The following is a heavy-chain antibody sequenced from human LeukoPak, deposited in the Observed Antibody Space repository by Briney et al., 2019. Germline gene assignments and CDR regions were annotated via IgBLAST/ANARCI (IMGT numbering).Heavy chain of an antibody. CDR3: AKDLGRYRNNYFDY. D-gene: IGHD1-26*01. CDR2: ISGSGGGT. J-gene: IGHJ4*02. CDR1: GFTFNSYA. V-gene: IGHV3-23*01. Sequence: GGSLRLSCAASGFTFNSYAMSWVRQATEKGLEWVATISGSGGGTYYADSVKGRFTISRDDSKNTLYLQMNSLRAEDTAVYYCAKDLGRYRNNYFDYWGQGTLVTVSS.